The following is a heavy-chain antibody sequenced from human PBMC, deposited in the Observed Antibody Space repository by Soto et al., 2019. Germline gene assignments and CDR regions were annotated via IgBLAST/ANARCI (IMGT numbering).Heavy chain of an antibody. V-gene: IGHV1-69*13. CDR3: ASWPGSGPPD. Sequence: ASVKVSFKASGGTFGIYAISWVRQAPGQGLEWMGGIIPIFGKANYAQKFQGRVTISADESKSTAYMALSSLRSEDTAVYYCASWPGSGPPDWGQGTLVTVS. J-gene: IGHJ4*02. D-gene: IGHD6-19*01. CDR2: IIPIFGKA. CDR1: GGTFGIYA.